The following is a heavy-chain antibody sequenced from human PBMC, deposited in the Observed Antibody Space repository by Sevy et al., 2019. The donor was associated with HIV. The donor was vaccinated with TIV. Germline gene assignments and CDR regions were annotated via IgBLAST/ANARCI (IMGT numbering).Heavy chain of an antibody. CDR2: ISSSGSTI. CDR3: ARDGTYCGGDCYPLIHYYGMDV. J-gene: IGHJ6*02. V-gene: IGHV3-11*01. CDR1: GFTFSDYY. Sequence: GGSLRLSCAASGFTFSDYYMSWIRQAPGKGLEWVSYISSSGSTIYYADSVKGRFTISRDNAKNSLYLQMNSPRAEDTAVYYCARDGTYCGGDCYPLIHYYGMDVWGQGTTVTVSS. D-gene: IGHD2-21*02.